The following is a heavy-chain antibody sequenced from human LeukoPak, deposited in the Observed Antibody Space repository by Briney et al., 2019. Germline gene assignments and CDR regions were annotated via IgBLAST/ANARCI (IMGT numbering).Heavy chain of an antibody. CDR1: GFTFSSYS. J-gene: IGHJ4*02. V-gene: IGHV3-23*01. CDR3: AKDSRSGWYGVGDY. Sequence: GGSLRLSCAASGFTFSSYSMNWVRQAPGKGLEWVSAISGSGGSTYYADSAKGRFTISRDNSKNTLYLQMDSLRAEDTAVYYCAKDSRSGWYGVGDYWGQGTLVTVSS. CDR2: ISGSGGST. D-gene: IGHD6-19*01.